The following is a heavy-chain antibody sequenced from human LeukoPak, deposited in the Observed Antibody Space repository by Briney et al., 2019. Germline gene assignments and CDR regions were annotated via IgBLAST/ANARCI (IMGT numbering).Heavy chain of an antibody. V-gene: IGHV4-39*01. D-gene: IGHD6-13*01. Sequence: SETLSLTCTVSGGSISSSSYYWGWIRQPPGKGLEWIGSIYYSGITYYNPSLKSRVTISVDTPKNQFSLKLNSVTAADTAVYYCARHAGGSSSPFDYWGQGTLVTVSS. CDR2: IYYSGIT. J-gene: IGHJ4*02. CDR3: ARHAGGSSSPFDY. CDR1: GGSISSSSYY.